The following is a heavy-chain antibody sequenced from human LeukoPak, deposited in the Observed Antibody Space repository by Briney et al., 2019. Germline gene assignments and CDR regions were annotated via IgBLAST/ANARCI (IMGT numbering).Heavy chain of an antibody. Sequence: ASVKVSCKASVYTFTGHYMHWVRQAPGQGLEWMGWINPNSGGTNYAQKFQGRVTMTRDTSISTAYMELSRLRSDDTAVYYCASGPGSYYPSVDYWGQGTLVTVSS. CDR3: ASGPGSYYPSVDY. D-gene: IGHD3-10*01. CDR1: VYTFTGHY. V-gene: IGHV1-2*02. CDR2: INPNSGGT. J-gene: IGHJ4*02.